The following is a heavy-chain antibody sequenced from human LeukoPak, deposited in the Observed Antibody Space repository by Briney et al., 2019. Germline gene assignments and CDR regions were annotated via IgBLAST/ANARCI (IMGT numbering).Heavy chain of an antibody. J-gene: IGHJ6*02. CDR1: GGSISSYY. CDR3: ARAPPYSSSWYYYYGMDV. V-gene: IGHV4-59*01. Sequence: SETLTLTCTVSGGSISSYYWSWIRQPPGKGLEWIGYIYYSGSTNYNPSLKSRVTISVDTSKNQFSLKLSSVTAADTAVYYCARAPPYSSSWYYYYGMDVWGQGTTVTVSS. D-gene: IGHD6-13*01. CDR2: IYYSGST.